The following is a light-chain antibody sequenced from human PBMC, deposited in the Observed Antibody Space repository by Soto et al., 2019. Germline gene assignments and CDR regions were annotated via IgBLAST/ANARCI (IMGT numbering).Light chain of an antibody. CDR2: EVT. J-gene: IGLJ3*02. Sequence: QPASVSGSPGQSITISCTGTSSDVGSYNLVSWYQQHPGKAPKLMISEVTKRPSGISARFSGSKSGNTASLTISGLQAEDESDYYCCSYAGSSTWVFGGGTKLTVL. V-gene: IGLV2-23*02. CDR3: CSYAGSSTWV. CDR1: SSDVGSYNL.